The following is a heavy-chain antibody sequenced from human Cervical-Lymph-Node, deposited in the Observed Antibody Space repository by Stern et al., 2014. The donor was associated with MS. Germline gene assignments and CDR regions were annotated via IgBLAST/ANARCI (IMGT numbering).Heavy chain of an antibody. Sequence: QMQLQESGPGLVRPSGTLSLTCAVSGDSISNDNWWSWVRQSPGKGLECIGDVYHTGSANYDPSLKSRFTISVDKSKNQFSLRLTSMTAADTAVYYCARDQGFQLMNSWGQGTLVIVSS. CDR2: VYHTGSA. CDR3: ARDQGFQLMNS. D-gene: IGHD2-2*01. CDR1: GDSISNDNW. V-gene: IGHV4-4*02. J-gene: IGHJ4*02.